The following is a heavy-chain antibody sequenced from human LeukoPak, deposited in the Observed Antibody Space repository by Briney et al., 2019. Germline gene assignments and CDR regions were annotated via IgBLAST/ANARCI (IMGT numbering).Heavy chain of an antibody. CDR1: GYTFSIYN. Sequence: ASVKVSCMASGYTFSIYNMHWVRQAPGQGLEWMGIINPSGGTSYAQKLQGRITMTRDTSTSTLYMELSSLRSEDTAVYYCAREGVAGTGLDYWGQGTLVTVSS. CDR2: INPSGGT. J-gene: IGHJ4*02. CDR3: AREGVAGTGLDY. V-gene: IGHV1-46*01. D-gene: IGHD6-13*01.